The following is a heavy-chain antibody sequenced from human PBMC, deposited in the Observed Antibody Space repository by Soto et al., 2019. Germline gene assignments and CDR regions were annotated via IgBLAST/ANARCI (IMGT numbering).Heavy chain of an antibody. D-gene: IGHD1-26*01. J-gene: IGHJ4*02. CDR2: IYYSGST. CDR1: GCCISSYY. V-gene: IGHV4-59*01. CDR3: ARMGVVGATTFDY. Sequence: PSETLSLTCTVSGCCISSYYWSWIRQPPGKGLEWIGYIYYSGSTNYNPSLKSRVTISVDTSKNQFSLKLSSVTAADTALYYCARMGVVGATTFDYWGQGTLVTVSS.